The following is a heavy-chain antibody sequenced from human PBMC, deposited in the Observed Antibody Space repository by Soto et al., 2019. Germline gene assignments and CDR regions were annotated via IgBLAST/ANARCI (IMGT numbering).Heavy chain of an antibody. CDR3: VVCDYYDHSVHH. Sequence: PLVQSGPEVKKPGASMTVSCQTSGYVFTAHGISWVRQAPGQGPEGMGWSNIQNGNTKYTEKFQGRLTITTDTSTSTSYMKLKNLTSDDTAAYYCVVCDYYDHSVHHWGQGTLVTVSS. D-gene: IGHD3-22*01. J-gene: IGHJ5*02. CDR1: GYVFTAHG. CDR2: SNIQNGNT. V-gene: IGHV1-18*01.